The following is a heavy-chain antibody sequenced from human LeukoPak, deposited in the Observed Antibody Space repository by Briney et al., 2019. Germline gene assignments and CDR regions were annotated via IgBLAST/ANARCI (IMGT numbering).Heavy chain of an antibody. CDR2: IIPLFGTA. J-gene: IGHJ4*02. CDR1: GYTFTGYY. D-gene: IGHD3-10*01. CDR3: AREWAGYGSGSYYYY. Sequence: SVKVSCKASGYTFTGYYIHWVRQAPGQGLEWMGGIIPLFGTANYAQKFLGRVIITADESTSTTYMYLSSLKSEDTAVYYCAREWAGYGSGSYYYYWGQGTLVTVSS. V-gene: IGHV1-69*13.